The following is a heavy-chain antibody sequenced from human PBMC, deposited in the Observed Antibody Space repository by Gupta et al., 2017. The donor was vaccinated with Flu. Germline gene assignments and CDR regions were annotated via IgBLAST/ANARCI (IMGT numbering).Heavy chain of an antibody. CDR3: ARDRAHVLTGFSSDY. CDR1: GYTFNNYG. J-gene: IGHJ4*02. Sequence: QVLLVQSGAEVKKPGSSVKVSCQASGYTFNNYGFSWVRQAPGQGLEWMGWISGYNGNTNYAQKFQGRVTMTTDTSTSAAYMELRSLSSDDTAIYYCARDRAHVLTGFSSDYWGQGTLVTVSS. D-gene: IGHD3-9*01. V-gene: IGHV1-18*01. CDR2: ISGYNGNT.